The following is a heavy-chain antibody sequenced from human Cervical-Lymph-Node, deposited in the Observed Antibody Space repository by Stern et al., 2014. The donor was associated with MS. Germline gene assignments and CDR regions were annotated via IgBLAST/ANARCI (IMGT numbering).Heavy chain of an antibody. Sequence: EVQLVESGAEVKKPGESLKISCKASGYSFTNYWIGWVRQMPGKGLEWMGIVYPGDSETRYSPSFQGQVTISADKSINTAYLQWNTRKAADTAMYYCARQSDYGNWFDPWGQGTLVTVSS. CDR3: ARQSDYGNWFDP. CDR1: GYSFTNYW. V-gene: IGHV5-51*01. CDR2: VYPGDSET. D-gene: IGHD4-17*01. J-gene: IGHJ5*02.